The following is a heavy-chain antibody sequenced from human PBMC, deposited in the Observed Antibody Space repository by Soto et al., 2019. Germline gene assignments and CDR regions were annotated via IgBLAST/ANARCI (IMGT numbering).Heavy chain of an antibody. V-gene: IGHV3-53*02. D-gene: IGHD6-13*01. J-gene: IGHJ4*02. CDR3: ATAGQELQLASDY. CDR1: GFIVSSNY. Sequence: EVQLVATGGGLIQPGGSLRLSCAASGFIVSSNYMNWVRQAPGKGLVWLSCIFGGGSTYYADSVEGRFTISRDNSKNTVYLQMSSLRADDTAIYYCATAGQELQLASDYWGQGTLVTVSS. CDR2: IFGGGST.